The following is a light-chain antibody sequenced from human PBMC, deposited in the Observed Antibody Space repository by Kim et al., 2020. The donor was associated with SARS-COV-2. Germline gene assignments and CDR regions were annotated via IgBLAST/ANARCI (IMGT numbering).Light chain of an antibody. CDR2: AVS. Sequence: QSINISCTGTSSDVVGYNYVSWYQQHPGKAPKLMIYAVSNRPSGVSNRFSGSKSGNTASLTISGLQAEDEADYYGSSYTRSTTNYVFGTGTKVTVL. CDR3: SSYTRSTTNYV. CDR1: SSDVVGYNY. J-gene: IGLJ1*01. V-gene: IGLV2-14*03.